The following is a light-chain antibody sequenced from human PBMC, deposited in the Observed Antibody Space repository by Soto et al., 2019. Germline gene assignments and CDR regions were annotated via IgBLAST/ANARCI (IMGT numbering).Light chain of an antibody. CDR3: SSYSTNTARWI. J-gene: IGLJ3*02. CDR1: SGDIGDYDS. Sequence: QSVLTQPASVSGSPGQSIAIACTGVSGDIGDYDSVSWYQQHPEKAPQLIIYDVTSRPSGVSDRFSGSKSGNTASLTISGLQAEDDANYFCSSYSTNTARWIFGGGTKLTVL. CDR2: DVT. V-gene: IGLV2-14*03.